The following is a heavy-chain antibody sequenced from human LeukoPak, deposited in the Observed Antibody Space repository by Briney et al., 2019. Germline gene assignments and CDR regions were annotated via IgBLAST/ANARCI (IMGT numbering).Heavy chain of an antibody. D-gene: IGHD4-17*01. V-gene: IGHV3-33*08. J-gene: IGHJ4*02. CDR3: ARSYGDATFDY. Sequence: PGRSLRLSCAASGFPFSSYVMHWVRQAPGKGLEWVAIIRSYGSDKYYADSVKGRFAISRDNSKSTLYLQLSSLRAEDTAVYYCARSYGDATFDYWGQGTLVTVS. CDR2: IRSYGSDK. CDR1: GFPFSSYV.